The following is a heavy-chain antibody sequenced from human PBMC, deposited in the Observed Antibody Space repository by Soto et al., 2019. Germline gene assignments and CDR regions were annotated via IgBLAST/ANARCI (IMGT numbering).Heavy chain of an antibody. D-gene: IGHD3-3*01. CDR2: VNPIVSMS. CDR1: GDTFNFYS. J-gene: IGHJ6*02. Sequence: SVKVSCKASGDTFNFYSINWVRPAPGLGLEWMGRVNPIVSMSNYAQKFQGRVTMTADKSTSTAYMELSSLRSEDTAVYYCARTGLQIIQATSYYYGLDVWGQGTTVTVSS. CDR3: ARTGLQIIQATSYYYGLDV. V-gene: IGHV1-69*02.